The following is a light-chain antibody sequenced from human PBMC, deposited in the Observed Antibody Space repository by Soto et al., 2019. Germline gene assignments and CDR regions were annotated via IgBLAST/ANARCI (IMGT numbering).Light chain of an antibody. CDR1: ENIFKF. CDR2: AAS. Sequence: DILLIQSPATLSASVGDRITITCRASENIFKFFDWYQQRSGSAPNLLIYAASDLERGVPSRFSVSGSGTEFTLTIDNLQPNDAATYFCQHCYSLSITFGGGTQVDVK. J-gene: IGKJ4*01. V-gene: IGKV1-5*01. CDR3: QHCYSLSIT.